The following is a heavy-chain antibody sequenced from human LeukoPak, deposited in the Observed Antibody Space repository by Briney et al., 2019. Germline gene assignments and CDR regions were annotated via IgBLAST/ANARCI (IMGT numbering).Heavy chain of an antibody. V-gene: IGHV3-30*04. Sequence: GGSLRLSCAASGFTFSSYAMHWVRQAPGKGLEWVAVISYDGSNKYYADSVKGRFTISRDNSKNTLYVQMNSLRAEDTAVYYCAKGHYYGSGSLDYWGQGTLVTVSS. CDR1: GFTFSSYA. D-gene: IGHD3-10*01. CDR3: AKGHYYGSGSLDY. J-gene: IGHJ4*02. CDR2: ISYDGSNK.